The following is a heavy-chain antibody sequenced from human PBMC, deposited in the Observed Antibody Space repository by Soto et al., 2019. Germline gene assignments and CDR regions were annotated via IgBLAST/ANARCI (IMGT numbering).Heavy chain of an antibody. CDR3: AKGYYDSSGYPLSLDY. CDR1: GFTFSSYG. Sequence: QVQLVESGGGVVQPGRSLRLSCAASGFTFSSYGMHWVRQAPGKGLEWVAVISYDGSNKYYADSVKGRFTISRDNSKNTLYLQMNSLRAEDTAVYYCAKGYYDSSGYPLSLDYWGQGTLVTVSS. D-gene: IGHD3-22*01. CDR2: ISYDGSNK. V-gene: IGHV3-30*18. J-gene: IGHJ4*02.